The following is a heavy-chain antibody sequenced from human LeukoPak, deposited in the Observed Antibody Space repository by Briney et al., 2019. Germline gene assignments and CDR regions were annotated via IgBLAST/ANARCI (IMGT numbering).Heavy chain of an antibody. CDR3: ARRSDDYDSSAYYH. J-gene: IGHJ4*02. CDR1: GYTFTSYD. V-gene: IGHV1-8*01. Sequence: ASVKVSCKTSGYTFTSYDLNWVRQATGQGLEWMGWVIPNSGNTGYAQKFQGRVTMTMDPSISTAYMELSSLRSEDTAVYYCARRSDDYDSSAYYHWGQGTLVTVSS. D-gene: IGHD3-22*01. CDR2: VIPNSGNT.